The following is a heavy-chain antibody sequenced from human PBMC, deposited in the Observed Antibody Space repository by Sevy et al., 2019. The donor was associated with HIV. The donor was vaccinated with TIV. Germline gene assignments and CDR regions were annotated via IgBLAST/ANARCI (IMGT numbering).Heavy chain of an antibody. CDR1: GFSISDHY. V-gene: IGHV3-72*01. CDR3: ATHAGIAAAGRVFDY. D-gene: IGHD6-13*01. Sequence: GGSLRLSCAASGFSISDHYMEWVRQAPGKGLEWVGRTRNKADSYTTEYAASVKGRFTISSDDSKNSLYLQMNSLKAEDTAVYYCATHAGIAAAGRVFDYWGQGTLATVSS. J-gene: IGHJ4*02. CDR2: TRNKADSYTT.